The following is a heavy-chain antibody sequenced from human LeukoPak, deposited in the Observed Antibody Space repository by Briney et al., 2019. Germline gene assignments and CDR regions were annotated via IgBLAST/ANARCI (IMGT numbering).Heavy chain of an antibody. Sequence: SETLSLTCAVYGGSFSGYYWSWIRQPPGKGLEWIGYIYYSGSTNYNPSLKSRVTISVDTSKNQFSLKLSSVTAADTAVYYCARGTGYSSSWYGSYNWFDPWGQGTLVTVSS. V-gene: IGHV4-59*01. CDR1: GGSFSGYY. CDR3: ARGTGYSSSWYGSYNWFDP. J-gene: IGHJ5*02. CDR2: IYYSGST. D-gene: IGHD6-13*01.